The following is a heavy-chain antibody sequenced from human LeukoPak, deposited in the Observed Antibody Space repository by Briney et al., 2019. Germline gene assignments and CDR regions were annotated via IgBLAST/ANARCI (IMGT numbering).Heavy chain of an antibody. V-gene: IGHV4-59*08. D-gene: IGHD3-10*01. CDR1: GGSISSYY. CDR2: IYYSGST. Sequence: PSKTLSLTCTVSGGSISSYYWSWIQQPPGKGLEWIGYIYYSGSTNYNPSLKSRVTISVDTSKNQFSLKLSSVTAADTAVYYCARLTSGSYSDYWGQGTLVTVSS. CDR3: ARLTSGSYSDY. J-gene: IGHJ4*02.